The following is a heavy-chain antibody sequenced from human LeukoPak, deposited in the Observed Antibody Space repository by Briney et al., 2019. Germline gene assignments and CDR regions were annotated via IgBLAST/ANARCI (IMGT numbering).Heavy chain of an antibody. V-gene: IGHV7-4-1*02. CDR2: INTNTGNP. J-gene: IGHJ3*02. CDR1: GYTFTSYG. Sequence: ASVKVSCKASGYTFTSYGISRVRQAPGQGLEWMGWINTNTGNPTYAQGFTGRFVFSLDTSVSTAYLQISSLKAEDTAVYYCARSPSQVRGVIISRDEISDAFDIWGQGTMVTVSS. D-gene: IGHD3-10*01. CDR3: ARSPSQVRGVIISRDEISDAFDI.